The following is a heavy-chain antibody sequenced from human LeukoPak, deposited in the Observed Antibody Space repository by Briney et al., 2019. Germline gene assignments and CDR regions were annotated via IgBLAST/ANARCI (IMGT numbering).Heavy chain of an antibody. Sequence: ASVKVSCKASGYTFTSYDINWVRQAPGQGLEWMGRIIPIFGTANYAQKFQGRVTITTDESTSTAYMELSSLRSEDTAVYYCARDSQKYSSGWYPLIDYWGQGTLVTVSS. CDR2: IIPIFGTA. CDR3: ARDSQKYSSGWYPLIDY. CDR1: GYTFTSYD. D-gene: IGHD6-19*01. V-gene: IGHV1-69*05. J-gene: IGHJ4*02.